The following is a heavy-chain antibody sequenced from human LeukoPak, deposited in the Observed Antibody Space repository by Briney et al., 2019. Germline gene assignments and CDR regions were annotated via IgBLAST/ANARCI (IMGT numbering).Heavy chain of an antibody. Sequence: ASVKVSCKASGYTFTSYAMNWVRQAPGQGLEWMGWINTNTGNPTYAQGFTGRFVFSLDTSVSTAYLQISSLKAEDTAVYYCATHPGYYDSSGYTYDDAFDIWGQGTMVTVSS. CDR1: GYTFTSYA. CDR2: INTNTGNP. J-gene: IGHJ3*02. V-gene: IGHV7-4-1*02. D-gene: IGHD3-22*01. CDR3: ATHPGYYDSSGYTYDDAFDI.